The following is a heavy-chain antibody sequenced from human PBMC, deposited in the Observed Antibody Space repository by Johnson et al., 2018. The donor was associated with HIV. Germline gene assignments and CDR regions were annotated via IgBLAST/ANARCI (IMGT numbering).Heavy chain of an antibody. D-gene: IGHD1-14*01. CDR2: IRYDGCNK. CDR3: ARGPRNPGLDAFDI. V-gene: IGHV3-30*02. CDR1: GFTFSSYG. Sequence: QVQLVESGGGVVQPGGSLRLSCAGSGFTFSSYGMHWVRQAPGKGLEWVSFIRYDGCNKNYADSVKGRFTVSRDNSKNTLYLHMNSLRAEDTAVYYCARGPRNPGLDAFDIWGQGTVVTVSS. J-gene: IGHJ3*02.